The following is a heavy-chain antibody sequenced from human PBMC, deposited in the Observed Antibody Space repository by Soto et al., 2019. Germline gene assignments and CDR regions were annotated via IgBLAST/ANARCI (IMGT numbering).Heavy chain of an antibody. J-gene: IGHJ4*02. Sequence: GGSLRLSCAASGFTFSSYVMSWVRQAPGKGLEWVSAISGSGGSTYYADSVKGRFTISRDNSKNTLYLQMNSLRAEDTAVYYCAKILFSGYGDYRIFDYWGQGTLVTVSS. D-gene: IGHD4-17*01. CDR2: ISGSGGST. CDR3: AKILFSGYGDYRIFDY. CDR1: GFTFSSYV. V-gene: IGHV3-23*01.